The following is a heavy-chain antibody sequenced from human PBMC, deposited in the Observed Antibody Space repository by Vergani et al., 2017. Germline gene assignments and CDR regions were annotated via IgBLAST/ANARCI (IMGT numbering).Heavy chain of an antibody. D-gene: IGHD2-2*01. CDR1: GGSISSGDYY. CDR3: SRGPMILVVPAAYMGGGYFDY. CDR2: IYYSGST. V-gene: IGHV4-30-4*01. J-gene: IGHJ4*02. Sequence: QVQLQESGPGLVKPSQTLSLTCTVSGGSISSGDYYWSWIRQPPGKGLEWIGYIYYSGSTYYNPSLQSRVTISVDTSKNQFSLKLSSVTAADTAVYYCSRGPMILVVPAAYMGGGYFDYWGQGTLVTVSS.